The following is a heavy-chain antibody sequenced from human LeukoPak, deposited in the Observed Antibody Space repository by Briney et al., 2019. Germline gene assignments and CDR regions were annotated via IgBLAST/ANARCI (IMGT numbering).Heavy chain of an antibody. V-gene: IGHV4-34*01. CDR2: INHSGST. D-gene: IGHD1-26*01. CDR3: AREFVQGSSLPYFDY. Sequence: PSETLSLTCAVYGGSFSGYYWSWIRQPPGKGLEWIGEINHSGSTNSNPSLKSRVTISVDKSKNQFSLRLNSVTAADTAVYYCAREFVQGSSLPYFDYWGQGILVTVSS. CDR1: GGSFSGYY. J-gene: IGHJ4*02.